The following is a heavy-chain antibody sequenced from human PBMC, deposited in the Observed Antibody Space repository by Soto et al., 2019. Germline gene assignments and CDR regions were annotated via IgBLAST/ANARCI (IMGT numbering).Heavy chain of an antibody. CDR1: GFSFDDYA. D-gene: IGHD2-8*01. V-gene: IGHV3-21*01. Sequence: GGSLRLSCAASGFSFDDYAMHWVRQAPGKGLEWVSAIGGSCGNIDYADSLKGRFTISRDNAKNSLYLQMNSLRVDDTAVYYCARTNGAYSNYFDYWGQGTLVTVSS. CDR3: ARTNGAYSNYFDY. J-gene: IGHJ4*02. CDR2: IGGSCGNI.